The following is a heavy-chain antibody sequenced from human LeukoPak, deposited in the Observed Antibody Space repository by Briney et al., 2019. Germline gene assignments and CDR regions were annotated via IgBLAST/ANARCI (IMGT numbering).Heavy chain of an antibody. J-gene: IGHJ4*02. V-gene: IGHV4-4*07. CDR2: IYTSGST. CDR3: ARENPDTVVVPAAPFDY. Sequence: PSETLSLTCTVSGGSISSYYWSWIRQPAGKGLEWIGRIYTSGSTNYNPSLKSRVTMSVDTSKNQFSLKLSSVTAADTAVYYCARENPDTVVVPAAPFDYWGQGTLVTVSS. D-gene: IGHD2-2*01. CDR1: GGSISSYY.